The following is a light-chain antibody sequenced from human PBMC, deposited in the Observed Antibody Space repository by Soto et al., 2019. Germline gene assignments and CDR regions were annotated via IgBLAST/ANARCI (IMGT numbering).Light chain of an antibody. CDR2: AAS. V-gene: IGKV1-39*01. J-gene: IGKJ1*01. Sequence: IQLTQSPSSLSQSVAEGVTITCRASQGISSYLAWYQQKPGKARKLLIYAASTLQSGVTSRFSGSGSGTDFTLTISSLQPEDFATYYCQQSYSTPKTVGPGTQVDIK. CDR3: QQSYSTPKT. CDR1: QGISSY.